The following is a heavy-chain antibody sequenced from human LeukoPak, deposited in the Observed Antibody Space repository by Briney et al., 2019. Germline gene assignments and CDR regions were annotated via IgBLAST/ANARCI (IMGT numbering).Heavy chain of an antibody. Sequence: PSETLSLTCTVSGGSISSGGYYWSWIRQPPGKGLEWIGYIYHSGSTYYNPSLKSRVTISVDRSKNQFSLKLSSVTAADTVVYYCAWRGAREDIDYWGQGTLVTVSS. J-gene: IGHJ4*02. V-gene: IGHV4-30-2*01. CDR1: GGSISSGGYY. D-gene: IGHD3-3*01. CDR3: AWRGAREDIDY. CDR2: IYHSGST.